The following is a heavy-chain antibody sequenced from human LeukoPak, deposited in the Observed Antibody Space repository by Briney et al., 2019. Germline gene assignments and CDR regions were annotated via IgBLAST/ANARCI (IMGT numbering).Heavy chain of an antibody. CDR3: ASTLGGLGYFQH. J-gene: IGHJ1*01. CDR1: GGSISSYY. D-gene: IGHD3-10*01. CDR2: IYYSGST. V-gene: IGHV4-59*01. Sequence: SETLSLTCTVSGGSISSYYWSWIRQPPGKGLEWIGYIYYSGSTNYNPSLKSRVTISVDTSKNQFSLKLSSVTAADTAVYYCASTLGGLGYFQHWGQGTLVTVSS.